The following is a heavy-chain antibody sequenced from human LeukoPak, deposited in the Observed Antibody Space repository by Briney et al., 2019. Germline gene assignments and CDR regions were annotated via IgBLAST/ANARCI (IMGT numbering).Heavy chain of an antibody. D-gene: IGHD6-19*01. CDR2: INPNSGGT. Sequence: ASVKVSCKASGYTFTGYYMHWVRQAPGQGLEWMGWINPNSGGTNYAQKFQGRVTMTRDMSISTAYMELSRLRSDDTAVYYCARGRYSSGWYFGDFDYWGQGTLVTVSS. CDR3: ARGRYSSGWYFGDFDY. J-gene: IGHJ4*02. V-gene: IGHV1-2*02. CDR1: GYTFTGYY.